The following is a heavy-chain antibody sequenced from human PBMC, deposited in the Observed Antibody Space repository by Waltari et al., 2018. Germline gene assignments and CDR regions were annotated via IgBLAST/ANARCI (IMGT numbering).Heavy chain of an antibody. V-gene: IGHV4-39*07. J-gene: IGHJ6*02. CDR2: IYYSGST. CDR3: ARYYGGTSYAMDV. CDR1: GGSISSSSYY. Sequence: QLQLQESGPGLVKPSETLSLTCTVSGGSISSSSYYWGWIRQPPGKGLEWIGSIYYSGSTYYNPSLKSRVTISVDTSKNQFSLKLSSVTAADTAVYYCARYYGGTSYAMDVWGQGTTVTVSS. D-gene: IGHD4-17*01.